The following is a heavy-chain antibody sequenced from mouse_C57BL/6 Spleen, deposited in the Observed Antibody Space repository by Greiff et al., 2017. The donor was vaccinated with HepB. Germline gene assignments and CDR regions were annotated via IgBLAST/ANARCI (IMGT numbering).Heavy chain of an antibody. V-gene: IGHV5-16*01. CDR3: ARDDYYGSSPWFAY. Sequence: EVKLVESEGGLVQPGSSMKLSCTASGFTFSDYYMAWVRQVPEKGLEWVANINYDGSSTYYLDSLKSRFIISRDNAKNILYLQMSSLKSEDTATYYCARDDYYGSSPWFAYWGQGTLVTVSA. D-gene: IGHD1-1*01. CDR1: GFTFSDYY. J-gene: IGHJ3*01. CDR2: INYDGSST.